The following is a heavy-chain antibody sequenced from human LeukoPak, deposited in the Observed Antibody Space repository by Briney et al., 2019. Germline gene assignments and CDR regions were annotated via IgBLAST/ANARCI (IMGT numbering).Heavy chain of an antibody. J-gene: IGHJ3*02. CDR2: ISAYNGNT. CDR1: GGTFSSYA. Sequence: ASVKVSYKASGGTFSSYAISWVRQAPGQGLEWMGWISAYNGNTNYAQKLQGRVTMTTDTSTSTAYMELRSLRSDDTAVYYCATAGHTYYYDSSGYDDAFDIWGQGTMVTVSS. CDR3: ATAGHTYYYDSSGYDDAFDI. D-gene: IGHD3-22*01. V-gene: IGHV1-18*01.